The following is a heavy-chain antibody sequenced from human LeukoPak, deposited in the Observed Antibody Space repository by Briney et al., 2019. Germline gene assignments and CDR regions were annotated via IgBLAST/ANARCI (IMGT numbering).Heavy chain of an antibody. CDR2: IYYSGST. V-gene: IGHV4-39*01. J-gene: IGHJ6*03. CDR1: GGSISSSSYY. Sequence: SETLSLTCTVSGGSISSSSYYWGWIRQPPGQGLEWIGSIYYSGSTYYNPSLNSRVTISVDTSKNQFSLQLSSVTAADTAVYYCASLSSAGPYYYYLFMDGWGKETTVTISS. CDR3: ASLSSAGPYYYYLFMDG. D-gene: IGHD2-2*01.